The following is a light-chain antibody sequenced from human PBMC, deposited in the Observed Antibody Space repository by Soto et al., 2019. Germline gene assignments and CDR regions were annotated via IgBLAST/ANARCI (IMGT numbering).Light chain of an antibody. CDR2: AES. Sequence: DIQMTQSPSSLSSSLGDSVTITCRASQGISNYLAWYQQKTGKVPKLLIYAESTLQSGVPYRFSGSGSGTDLNLTISRLQPEDVATYYCQKYNSAPLTCGGGTK. CDR1: QGISNY. V-gene: IGKV1-27*01. J-gene: IGKJ4*01. CDR3: QKYNSAPLT.